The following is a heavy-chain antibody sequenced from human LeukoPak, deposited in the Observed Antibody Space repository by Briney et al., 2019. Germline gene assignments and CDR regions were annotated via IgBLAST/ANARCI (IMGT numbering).Heavy chain of an antibody. D-gene: IGHD3-22*01. CDR3: VKGITMIAKLPLDY. Sequence: PGGSLRLSCAASGFTFSSYAMSWVRQAPGKGLEYVSGISSNGGRTDYADSVKGRFTISRDNSKNTLYLQMSSLRAEDTALYYCVKGITMIAKLPLDYWGQGTLVTVSS. J-gene: IGHJ4*02. CDR1: GFTFSSYA. CDR2: ISSNGGRT. V-gene: IGHV3-64D*09.